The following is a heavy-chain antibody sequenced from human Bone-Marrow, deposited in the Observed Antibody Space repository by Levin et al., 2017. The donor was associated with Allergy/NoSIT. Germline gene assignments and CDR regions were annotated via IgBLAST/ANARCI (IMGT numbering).Heavy chain of an antibody. CDR3: ARVCEVVVPAASYYYYGMDV. D-gene: IGHD2-2*01. J-gene: IGHJ6*02. CDR2: INPNSGGT. Sequence: GESLKISCKASGYTFTGYYMHWVRQAPGQGLEWMGRINPNSGGTNYAQKFQGRVTMTRDTSISTAYMELSRLRSDDTAVYYCARVCEVVVPAASYYYYGMDVWGQGTTVTVSS. CDR1: GYTFTGYY. V-gene: IGHV1-2*06.